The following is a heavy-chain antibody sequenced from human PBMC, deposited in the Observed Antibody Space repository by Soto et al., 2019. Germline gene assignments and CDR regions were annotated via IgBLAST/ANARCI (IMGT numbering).Heavy chain of an antibody. CDR2: ISYDGSNK. CDR3: AREWLRYNFDY. D-gene: IGHD3-16*01. CDR1: GFTFSSYA. J-gene: IGHJ4*02. V-gene: IGHV3-30-3*01. Sequence: QVQLVESGGGVVQPGRSLRLSCAASGFTFSSYAMHWVRQAPGKGLEWVAVISYDGSNKYYADSVKGRFTISRDNPKNTLYLQMNSLRAEDTAVYYCAREWLRYNFDYWGQGTLVTVSS.